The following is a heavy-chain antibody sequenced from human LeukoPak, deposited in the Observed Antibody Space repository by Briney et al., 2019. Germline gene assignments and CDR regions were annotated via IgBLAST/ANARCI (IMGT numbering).Heavy chain of an antibody. CDR3: AKVKTGGSYQYYFDY. D-gene: IGHD1-26*01. CDR1: GFTFDDYA. CDR2: ISWNSGSI. Sequence: GRSLRLSCAASGFTFDDYAMHWVRQAPGKGLEWDSGISWNSGSIGYADSVKGRFTISRDNAKNSLYLQMNSLRAEDMALYYCAKVKTGGSYQYYFDYWGQGTLVTVSS. J-gene: IGHJ4*02. V-gene: IGHV3-9*03.